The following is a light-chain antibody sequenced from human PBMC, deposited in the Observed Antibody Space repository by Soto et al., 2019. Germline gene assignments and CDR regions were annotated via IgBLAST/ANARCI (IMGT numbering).Light chain of an antibody. CDR1: QSVSSY. V-gene: IGKV3-15*01. J-gene: IGKJ1*01. CDR3: QQYNNWSS. CDR2: GAS. Sequence: EIVVTQSPATLSVSPGERATLSCRASQSVSSYLAWYQQKPGQAPKLLIYGASTWATGIPARFSGSGSGTEFTLTISSLQSEDFAVYYCQQYNNWSSFGQGTKVEIK.